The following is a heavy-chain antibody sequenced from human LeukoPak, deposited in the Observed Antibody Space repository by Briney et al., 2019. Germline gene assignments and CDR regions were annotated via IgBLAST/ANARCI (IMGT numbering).Heavy chain of an antibody. CDR2: ISGSGGST. V-gene: IGHV3-23*01. J-gene: IGHJ6*03. Sequence: PGGSLRLSCAASGFTFSSYAMSWVRQAPGKGLEWVSAISGSGGSTYYADSVKGRFTISRDNSKNTLYLQMNSLRAEDTAVYYCAKHPWCSGGSCSCYYYYYMDVWGKGTTVTVSS. D-gene: IGHD2-15*01. CDR3: AKHPWCSGGSCSCYYYYYMDV. CDR1: GFTFSSYA.